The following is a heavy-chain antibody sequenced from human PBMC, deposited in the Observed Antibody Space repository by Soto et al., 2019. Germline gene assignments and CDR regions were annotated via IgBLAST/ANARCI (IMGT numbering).Heavy chain of an antibody. CDR2: INPNSGGT. CDR1: GYTFTGYY. J-gene: IGHJ6*02. D-gene: IGHD2-2*01. Sequence: ASVKVSCKASGYTFTGYYMHWVRQAPGQGLEWMGWINPNSGGTNYAQKFQGWVTMTRDTSISTAYMELSRLRSDDTAVYYCAGDIVVVPAVPDYYYYYGMDVWGQGTTVTVSS. V-gene: IGHV1-2*04. CDR3: AGDIVVVPAVPDYYYYYGMDV.